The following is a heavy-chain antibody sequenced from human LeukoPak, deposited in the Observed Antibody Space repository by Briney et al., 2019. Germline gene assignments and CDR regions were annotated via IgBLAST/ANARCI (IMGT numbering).Heavy chain of an antibody. Sequence: GGSLRLSCAASGFTSDTYAMHWVRQAPGKGLEWVSTIIGSAVNTYYADSVKGRFTISRDDSKNTVYLQMNSLRAEDTAVYSCAKYTSGTSYRGLDQWGQGTLVTVSS. CDR2: IIGSAVNT. CDR1: GFTSDTYA. V-gene: IGHV3-23*01. CDR3: AKYTSGTSYRGLDQ. J-gene: IGHJ4*02. D-gene: IGHD3-10*01.